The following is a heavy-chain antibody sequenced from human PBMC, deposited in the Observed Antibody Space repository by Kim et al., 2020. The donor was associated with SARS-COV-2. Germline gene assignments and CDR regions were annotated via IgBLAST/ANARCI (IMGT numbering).Heavy chain of an antibody. CDR3: ARKNASLTGGLRTGGMDV. Sequence: VEGRFTVSRDNSKNTLYLQMNSLRVEDTAVYYCARKNASLTGGLRTGGMDVWGQGTTVTVSS. V-gene: IGHV3-30*07. D-gene: IGHD3-9*01. J-gene: IGHJ6*02.